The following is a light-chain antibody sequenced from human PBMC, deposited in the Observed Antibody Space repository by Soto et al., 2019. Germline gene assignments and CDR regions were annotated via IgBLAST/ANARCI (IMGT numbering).Light chain of an antibody. J-gene: IGKJ1*01. CDR2: XXX. V-gene: IGKV3-11*01. CDR3: QQRSNWPWT. CDR1: QSVSSY. Sequence: EIVLTQSPATLSLSPGERATLSCRASQSVSSYLAWYQQKPGQAPXLXXXXXXXXXXXXXXXXXGXXXGTDFTLTISSLEPEDFAVYYCQQRSNWPWTFGQGTNV.